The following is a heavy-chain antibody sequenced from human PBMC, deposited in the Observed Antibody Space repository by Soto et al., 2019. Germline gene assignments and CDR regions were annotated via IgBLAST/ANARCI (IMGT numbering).Heavy chain of an antibody. CDR2: IYYSGST. D-gene: IGHD2-2*02. J-gene: IGHJ3*02. CDR1: GGSISSGDYY. Sequence: LSLTCTVSGGSISSGDYYWSWIRQPPGKGLEWIGYIYYSGSTYYNPSLKSRVTISVDTSKNQFSLKLSSVTAADTAVYYCARVIVVVPAAIRAVAFDIWGQGTMVTVSS. V-gene: IGHV4-30-4*01. CDR3: ARVIVVVPAAIRAVAFDI.